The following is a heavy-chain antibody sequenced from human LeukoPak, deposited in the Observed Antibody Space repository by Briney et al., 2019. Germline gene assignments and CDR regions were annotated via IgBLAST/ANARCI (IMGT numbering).Heavy chain of an antibody. CDR2: INPSGGST. CDR1: GYTFTSYY. CDR3: ARDRAYYYDSSGYLPLDAFDI. Sequence: EASVKVSCKASGYTFTSYYMHWVRQAPGQGLEWMGIINPSGGSTSYAQKFQGRVTITRDTATSTVYMELSSLRSEDTAVYYCARDRAYYYDSSGYLPLDAFDIWGQGTMVTVSS. J-gene: IGHJ3*02. D-gene: IGHD3-22*01. V-gene: IGHV1-46*01.